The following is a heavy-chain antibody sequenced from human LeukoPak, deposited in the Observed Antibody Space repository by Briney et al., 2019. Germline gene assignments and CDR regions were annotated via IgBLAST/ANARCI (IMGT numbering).Heavy chain of an antibody. Sequence: PGGSLRLSCAASGFTFSSYWMSWVRQAPGKGLEWVANIKQDGSEKYYVDSVKGRFTISRDNAKNSLYLQMNSLRAEDTAVYYCARGVAGYYDSSGYYGYWGQGTLVTVSS. J-gene: IGHJ4*02. V-gene: IGHV3-7*03. D-gene: IGHD3-22*01. CDR1: GFTFSSYW. CDR3: ARGVAGYYDSSGYYGY. CDR2: IKQDGSEK.